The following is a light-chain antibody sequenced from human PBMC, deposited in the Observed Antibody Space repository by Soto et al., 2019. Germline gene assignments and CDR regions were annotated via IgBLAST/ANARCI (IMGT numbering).Light chain of an antibody. CDR2: DAS. V-gene: IGKV3D-15*01. Sequence: EILLTQSPGTLSLSPGERSTLSCRASQSISSNLAWYQQKPGQSPRLLIYDASTRATGIPARFSGSGSGTEFTLTISSLQSEDFAVYYCQQYNNWPPSTFGQGTRVDIK. CDR3: QQYNNWPPST. CDR1: QSISSN. J-gene: IGKJ5*01.